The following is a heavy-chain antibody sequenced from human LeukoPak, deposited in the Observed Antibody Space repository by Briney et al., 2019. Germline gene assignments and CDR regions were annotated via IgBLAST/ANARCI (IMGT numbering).Heavy chain of an antibody. CDR2: ISYDGSNK. D-gene: IGHD3-10*01. J-gene: IGHJ4*02. V-gene: IGHV3-30*03. CDR1: GFSFSNHY. CDR3: ASAVPDY. Sequence: GGSLRLSCAASGFSFSNHYMRWIRQAPGKGLEWVAVISYDGSNKYYADSVKGRFTISRDNSKNTLYLQMNSLRAEDTAVYYCASAVPDYWGQGTLVAVSS.